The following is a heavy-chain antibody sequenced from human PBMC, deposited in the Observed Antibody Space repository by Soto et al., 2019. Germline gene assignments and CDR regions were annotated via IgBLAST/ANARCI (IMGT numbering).Heavy chain of an antibody. CDR3: AKDLTRQLAYWLDP. Sequence: ASVKVSCKASGFSFTGYYIHWLRQAPGQGLEWLGWLNAHSGGTEYAQKFQGRVTLTRDTSIATACLTLTSLTSDDTALYYCAKDLTRQLAYWLDPWGQGTEVTVSS. CDR2: LNAHSGGT. J-gene: IGHJ5*02. D-gene: IGHD6-6*01. CDR1: GFSFTGYY. V-gene: IGHV1-2*02.